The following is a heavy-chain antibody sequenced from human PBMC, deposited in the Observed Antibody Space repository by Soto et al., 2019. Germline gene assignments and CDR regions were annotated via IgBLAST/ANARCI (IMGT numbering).Heavy chain of an antibody. V-gene: IGHV3-23*01. Sequence: EVQPLETGGGLVQPGGSLRPACAASGSTFSSYAMSWVRHAPGKGLDWVSSVSGNSGRKTYADSVKGRITISRDKSKSAVYCQRNNSRAEYTAVNFCAKNFRQQPRVLFYMDVWGKGTTVSVSS. CDR2: VSGNSGRK. J-gene: IGHJ6*03. D-gene: IGHD6-13*01. CDR1: GSTFSSYA. CDR3: AKNFRQQPRVLFYMDV.